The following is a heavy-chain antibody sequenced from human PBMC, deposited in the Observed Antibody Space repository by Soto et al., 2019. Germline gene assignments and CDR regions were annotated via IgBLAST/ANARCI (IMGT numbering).Heavy chain of an antibody. CDR1: GFTFGSHW. CDR2: INSDGSST. V-gene: IGHV3-74*01. D-gene: IGHD3-16*01. CDR3: LRGLEECRKPTFI. J-gene: IGHJ6*02. Sequence: GGSLRLSCAASGFTFGSHWMHWVRQAPGKGLVWVSRINSDGSSTTYADSVKGRFTISRDDAKSTLYLQMNSLRAEDTAVYYCLRGLEECRKPTFIWGQGTAVPGSS.